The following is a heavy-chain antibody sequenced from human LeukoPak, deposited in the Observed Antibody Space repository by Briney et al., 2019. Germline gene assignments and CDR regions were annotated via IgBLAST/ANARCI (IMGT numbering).Heavy chain of an antibody. CDR3: AHLIGKGYCSGGSCYPGLDY. CDR1: GYSISSGYY. V-gene: IGHV4-38-2*02. J-gene: IGHJ4*02. Sequence: ASETLSLTCTVSGYSISSGYYWGWIRQPPGKGLEWIGSIYHSGSTYYNPSLKSRVTISVDTSKNQFSLKLSSVTAADTAVYYCAHLIGKGYCSGGSCYPGLDYWGQGTLVTVSS. CDR2: IYHSGST. D-gene: IGHD2-15*01.